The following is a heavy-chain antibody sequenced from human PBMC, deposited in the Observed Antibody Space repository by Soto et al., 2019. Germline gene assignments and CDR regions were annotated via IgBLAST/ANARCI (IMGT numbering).Heavy chain of an antibody. J-gene: IGHJ6*02. CDR2: IYHSGST. CDR3: ARDQSSSGWYYYGMEV. Sequence: SETLSLTCAVSGYSISSDYYWGWIRQPPGKGLEWIGSIYHSGSTYYNPSLKSRVTISVDTSKNQFSLKLSSVTAADTAVYYCARDQSSSGWYYYGMEVWGQGTTVTVSS. D-gene: IGHD6-19*01. V-gene: IGHV4-38-2*02. CDR1: GYSISSDYY.